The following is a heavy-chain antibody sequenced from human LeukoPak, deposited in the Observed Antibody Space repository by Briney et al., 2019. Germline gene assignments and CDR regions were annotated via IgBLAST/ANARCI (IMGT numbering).Heavy chain of an antibody. CDR2: LYYSGST. CDR3: AVVPAPDYGMDV. D-gene: IGHD2-2*01. J-gene: IGHJ6*02. Sequence: PSETLSLTCTVSGGSISGYSWSWIRQPPGKGLEWIGYLYYSGSTNYNPSLKSRVTISEDTSKNQFSLKLTSVTAADTAVYYCAVVPAPDYGMDVWGQGTTVTVSS. V-gene: IGHV4-59*08. CDR1: GGSISGYS.